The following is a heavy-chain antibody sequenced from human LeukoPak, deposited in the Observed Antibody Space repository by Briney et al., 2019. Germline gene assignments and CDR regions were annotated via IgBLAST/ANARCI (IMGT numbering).Heavy chain of an antibody. CDR2: IKQDGSEK. V-gene: IGHV3-7*01. D-gene: IGHD2-2*02. CDR3: ARTYREYQLVYGCFDS. CDR1: GFTFSTYW. J-gene: IGHJ4*02. Sequence: GGSLRLSCAASGFTFSTYWMNWVRQAPGKGLEWVANIKQDGSEKYYVDSVEGRFTISRDNAKNTLYLQMNSLGAEDTAIYYCARTYREYQLVYGCFDSWGQGTLVTVSS.